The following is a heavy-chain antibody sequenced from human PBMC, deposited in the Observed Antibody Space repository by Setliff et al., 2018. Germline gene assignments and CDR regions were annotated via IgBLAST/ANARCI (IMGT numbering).Heavy chain of an antibody. CDR2: ISAYNGNT. CDR3: ARVFWVDPRGELWFWELSDRGFDY. V-gene: IGHV1-18*01. Sequence: ASVKVSCKASGGTFSSYGISWVRQAPGQGLEWMGWISAYNGNTNYAQKLQGRVTMTTDTSTSTAYLELGSLRSDDTAVYYCARVFWVDPRGELWFWELSDRGFDYWGQGTRFTVAS. CDR1: GGTFSSYG. D-gene: IGHD3-10*01. J-gene: IGHJ4*02.